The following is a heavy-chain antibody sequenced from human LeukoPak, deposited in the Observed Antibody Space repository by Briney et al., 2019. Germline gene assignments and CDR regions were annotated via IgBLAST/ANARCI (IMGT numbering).Heavy chain of an antibody. CDR3: ARDQSGSGRYYFDY. D-gene: IGHD3-10*01. CDR1: GFTFSSYS. J-gene: IGHJ4*02. CDR2: ISSSSSYI. Sequence: GGSLRLSCAASGFTFSSYSMNWVRQAPGKGLEWVSSISSSSSYIYYADSVKGRFTISRDNAKNSLYLQMNSLRAEDTAVYYCARDQSGSGRYYFDYWGQGTLVTVSS. V-gene: IGHV3-21*01.